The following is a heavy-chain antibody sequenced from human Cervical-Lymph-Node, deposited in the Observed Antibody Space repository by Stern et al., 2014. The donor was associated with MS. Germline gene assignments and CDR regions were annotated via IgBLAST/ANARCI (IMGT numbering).Heavy chain of an antibody. CDR1: GYTFINYD. Sequence: QVQLVQSGSQVRKPGASVKVSCQASGYTFINYDIFWVRQATGQGLEWMGWMNPNNANPGHAHKFQGRVAMTRNTSISTAYRELSGQRSDYTAVYNCVRGGLSYGYGLDAWGQGTAVIVSS. J-gene: IGHJ6*02. V-gene: IGHV1-8*01. CDR3: VRGGLSYGYGLDA. CDR2: MNPNNANP. D-gene: IGHD2-2*03.